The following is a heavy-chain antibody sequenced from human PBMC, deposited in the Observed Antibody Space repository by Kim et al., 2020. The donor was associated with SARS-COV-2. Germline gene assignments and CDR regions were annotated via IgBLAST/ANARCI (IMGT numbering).Heavy chain of an antibody. CDR1: GGSFSGYY. D-gene: IGHD3-10*01. J-gene: IGHJ6*02. V-gene: IGHV4-34*01. CDR3: ASGRTGFRGVLSKNYYYYGMDV. CDR2: INHSGST. Sequence: SETLSLTCAVYGGSFSGYYWSWIRQPPGKGLEWIGEINHSGSTNYNPSLKSRVTISVDTSKNQFSLKLSSVTAADTAVYYCASGRTGFRGVLSKNYYYYGMDVWGQGTTVTVSS.